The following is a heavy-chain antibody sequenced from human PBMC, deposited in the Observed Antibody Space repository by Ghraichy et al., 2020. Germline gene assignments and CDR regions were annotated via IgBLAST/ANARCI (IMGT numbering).Heavy chain of an antibody. CDR2: INHSGST. V-gene: IGHV4-34*01. Sequence: ESLNISCAVYGGSFSGYYWSWIRQPPGKGLEWIGEINHSGSTNYNPSLKSRVTISVDTSKNQFSLKLSSVTAADTAVYYCARLRLYSSSWYRRKGGFDYWGQGTLVTVSS. J-gene: IGHJ4*02. CDR3: ARLRLYSSSWYRRKGGFDY. CDR1: GGSFSGYY. D-gene: IGHD6-13*01.